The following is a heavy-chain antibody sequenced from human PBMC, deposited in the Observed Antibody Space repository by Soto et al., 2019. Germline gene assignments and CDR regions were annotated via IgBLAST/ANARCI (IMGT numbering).Heavy chain of an antibody. D-gene: IGHD3-10*01. V-gene: IGHV3-48*03. Sequence: VGSLRLSCAASGFTFSSYEMNWVRQAPGKGLEWVSYISSSGSTIYYADSVKGRFTISRDNAKNSLYLQMNSLRAEDTAVYYCARSPSPYGSGSYFRFGMDVWGQGTTVTVSS. J-gene: IGHJ6*02. CDR3: ARSPSPYGSGSYFRFGMDV. CDR2: ISSSGSTI. CDR1: GFTFSSYE.